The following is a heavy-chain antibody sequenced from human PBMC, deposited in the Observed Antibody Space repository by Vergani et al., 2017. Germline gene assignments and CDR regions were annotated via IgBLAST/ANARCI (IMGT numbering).Heavy chain of an antibody. CDR2: ISCSSGTI. J-gene: IGHJ4*02. D-gene: IGHD3-10*01. CDR1: GFTFSSYS. V-gene: IGHV3-48*01. Sequence: EVQLVESGGGLVQPGGSPRLSCVASGFTFSSYSLNWVRQAPGKGLEWVSYISCSSGTIYYADSVKGRFTISRDNAKNSLYLQMNSLRAEDTAVYYCARDSAYYGSGNVDYWGQGTLVTVSS. CDR3: ARDSAYYGSGNVDY.